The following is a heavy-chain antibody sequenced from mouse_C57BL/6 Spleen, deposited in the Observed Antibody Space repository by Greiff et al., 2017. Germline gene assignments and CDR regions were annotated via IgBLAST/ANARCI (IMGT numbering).Heavy chain of an antibody. CDR3: ARHEGGLLAY. Sequence: EVQLVESGGDLVKPGGSLKLSCAASGFTFSSYGMSWVRQTPDKRLEWVATISSGGSYTYYPDSVKGRFTISRDNAKNTLYLQMSSLKSEDTAMYYCARHEGGLLAYWGQGTLVTVSA. CDR2: ISSGGSYT. CDR1: GFTFSSYG. V-gene: IGHV5-6*01. J-gene: IGHJ3*01.